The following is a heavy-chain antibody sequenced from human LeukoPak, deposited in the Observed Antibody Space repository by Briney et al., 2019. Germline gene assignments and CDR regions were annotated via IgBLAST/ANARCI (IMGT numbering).Heavy chain of an antibody. V-gene: IGHV3-9*01. Sequence: GGSLRLSCAASGFTFDDYAMHWVRQAPGKGLEWVSGISWNSGSIGYADSVKGRFTISRDNAKNSLYLQMNSLRAEDTALYYCAKDRARWLSNGGFDYWGQGTLVTVSS. CDR1: GFTFDDYA. J-gene: IGHJ4*02. D-gene: IGHD3-22*01. CDR3: AKDRARWLSNGGFDY. CDR2: ISWNSGSI.